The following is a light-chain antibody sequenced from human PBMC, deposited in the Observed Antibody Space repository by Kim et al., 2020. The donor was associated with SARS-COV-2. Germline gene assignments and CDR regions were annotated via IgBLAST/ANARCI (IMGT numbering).Light chain of an antibody. Sequence: QSVLTQPPSVSGAPGKRVTISCTGTSSNFGAGYDVHWYRQLPRTAPKLLIFANNNRPSGVPDRFSGSRSDTSASLVITGLQAEDEADYYCQSYDSNLSAWVFGGGTQLTVL. CDR1: SSNFGAGYD. J-gene: IGLJ3*02. CDR2: ANN. CDR3: QSYDSNLSAWV. V-gene: IGLV1-40*01.